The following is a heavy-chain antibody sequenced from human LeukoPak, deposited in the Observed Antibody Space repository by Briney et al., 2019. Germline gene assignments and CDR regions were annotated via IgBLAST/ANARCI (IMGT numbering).Heavy chain of an antibody. D-gene: IGHD4-23*01. Sequence: PGGSLRLSCAASGFTFSSYSMNWVRQAPGKGLEWVSSISSSSSYIYYADSVKGRFTISRDNAKNSLYLQMNSLRAEDTAVYYCARDTRGMGGNSPTGMDVWGKGTTVTVSS. CDR1: GFTFSSYS. CDR2: ISSSSSYI. CDR3: ARDTRGMGGNSPTGMDV. J-gene: IGHJ6*03. V-gene: IGHV3-21*01.